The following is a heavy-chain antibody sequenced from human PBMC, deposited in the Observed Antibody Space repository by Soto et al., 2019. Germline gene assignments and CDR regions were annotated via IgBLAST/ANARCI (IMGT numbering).Heavy chain of an antibody. J-gene: IGHJ4*02. D-gene: IGHD1-26*01. CDR2: SDGRKK. CDR1: GFTFSNYY. Sequence: GGSLRLSCAASGFTFSNYYMHWVRQAPGKGLVWVSSDGRKKHYAPYVKGRFTISRDNAKNTLYLQMNSLGVEDTAVYYWARVSGSYLPFDYWGQGTLVTVSS. CDR3: ARVSGSYLPFDY. V-gene: IGHV3-74*01.